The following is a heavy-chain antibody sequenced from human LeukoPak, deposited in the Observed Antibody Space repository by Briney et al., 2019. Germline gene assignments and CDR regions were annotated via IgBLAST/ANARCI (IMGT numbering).Heavy chain of an antibody. CDR1: GFTFSSYA. CDR3: ARGNHSPAAVTNYFDY. J-gene: IGHJ4*02. Sequence: PGGSLRLSCAASGFTFSSYAMSWIRQPPGKGLEWIGEINHSGSTNYNPSLKSRVTISVDTSKNQFSLKLSSVTAADTAVYYCARGNHSPAAVTNYFDYWGQGTLVTVSS. D-gene: IGHD2-2*01. CDR2: INHSGST. V-gene: IGHV4-34*01.